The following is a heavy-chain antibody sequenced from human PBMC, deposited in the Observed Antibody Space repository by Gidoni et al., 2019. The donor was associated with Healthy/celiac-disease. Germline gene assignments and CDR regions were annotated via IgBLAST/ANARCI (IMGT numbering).Heavy chain of an antibody. CDR1: GFTFSSYA. V-gene: IGHV3-23*01. J-gene: IGHJ4*02. Sequence: EVQLLESGGGLVQPWGSLRLSCAASGFTFSSYAMRWVRQAPGKGLESVSAIRGSGGSTYYAASVKGRFTISRDNSKNTLYLQMNSLRAEDTAVYYCAKESTVKVMLELRVEYFDYWGQGTLVTVSS. D-gene: IGHD1-7*01. CDR3: AKESTVKVMLELRVEYFDY. CDR2: IRGSGGST.